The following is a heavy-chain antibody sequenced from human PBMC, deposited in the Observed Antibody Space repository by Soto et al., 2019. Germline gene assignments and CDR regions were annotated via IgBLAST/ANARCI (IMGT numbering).Heavy chain of an antibody. CDR2: IYYSGST. CDR1: GGSISSSSYY. J-gene: IGHJ1*01. V-gene: IGHV4-39*01. CDR3: AIGYSSGWAEYFQH. Sequence: SETLSLTCTVSGGSISSSSYYWGWIRQPPGKGLEWIGSIYYSGSTYYNPSLKSRVTISVDTSKNQFSLKLSSVTAADTAVYYCAIGYSSGWAEYFQHWGQGTLVTVSS. D-gene: IGHD6-19*01.